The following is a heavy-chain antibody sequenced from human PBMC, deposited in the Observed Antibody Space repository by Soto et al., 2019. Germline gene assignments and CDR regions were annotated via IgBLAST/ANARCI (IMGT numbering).Heavy chain of an antibody. J-gene: IGHJ6*03. CDR3: ARAMGFGELLVYYYYYYMDV. CDR2: ISSSSSTI. CDR1: GFTFSSYS. D-gene: IGHD3-10*01. Sequence: GGSLRLSCAASGFTFSSYSMNWVRQAPGKGLEWVSYISSSSSTIYYADSVKGRFTISRDNAKNSLYLQMNSLRAEDTAVYYCARAMGFGELLVYYYYYYMDVWGKGTTVTVSS. V-gene: IGHV3-48*01.